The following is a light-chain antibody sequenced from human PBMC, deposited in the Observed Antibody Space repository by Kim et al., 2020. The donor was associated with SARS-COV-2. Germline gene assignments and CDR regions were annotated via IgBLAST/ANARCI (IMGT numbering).Light chain of an antibody. V-gene: IGLV3-1*01. CDR3: QAWESSTVV. Sequence: SYELTQPPSVSVSPGQTASITCSGEKLEDKFACWYQQKPGQSPVLVFYQDAKRPSGIPERFSGSNSGNTATLTISGAQAMDEADYYCQAWESSTVVFGGGTQLTVL. CDR1: KLEDKF. J-gene: IGLJ2*01. CDR2: QDA.